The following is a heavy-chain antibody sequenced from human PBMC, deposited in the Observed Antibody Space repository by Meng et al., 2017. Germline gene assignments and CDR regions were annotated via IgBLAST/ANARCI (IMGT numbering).Heavy chain of an antibody. CDR1: GFTFRNYW. Sequence: GESLKISCAASGFTFRNYWMHWVRQAPGKGLVWVSRINSDGNLISYADSVKGRFTISRDNAKNSLYLQMNSLRAEDTAVYYCARVDLEHGYNPHYWGQGTLVTVSS. CDR2: INSDGNLI. CDR3: ARVDLEHGYNPHY. J-gene: IGHJ4*02. V-gene: IGHV3-74*01. D-gene: IGHD5-24*01.